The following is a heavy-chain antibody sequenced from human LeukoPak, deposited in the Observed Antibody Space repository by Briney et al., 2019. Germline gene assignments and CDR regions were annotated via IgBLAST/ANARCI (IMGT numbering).Heavy chain of an antibody. Sequence: ASVKVSCKASGYTFTGYYMHWVRQAPGQGLEWMGRINPNSGGTNYAQKFQGRVTMTRDTSISTAYMELSRLRSDDTAVYYCARGRYYDSSGYFDYWGQGTLVTVSS. D-gene: IGHD3-22*01. CDR1: GYTFTGYY. J-gene: IGHJ4*02. CDR2: INPNSGGT. V-gene: IGHV1-2*06. CDR3: ARGRYYDSSGYFDY.